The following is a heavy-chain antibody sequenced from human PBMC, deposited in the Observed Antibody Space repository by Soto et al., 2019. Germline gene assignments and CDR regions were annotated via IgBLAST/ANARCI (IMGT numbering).Heavy chain of an antibody. Sequence: ESGPTLVNPTQTLTLTCTFSGFSLSTTGVGVGWIRQPPGKALEWLALIYWDDDKRYSPSLKSRLTITKDTSKNQVVLTMTNMDPVDTATYYCAHRTYSSSWRGWRQRSNWFDPWGQGTLVTVSS. CDR3: AHRTYSSSWRGWRQRSNWFDP. CDR2: IYWDDDK. V-gene: IGHV2-5*02. J-gene: IGHJ5*02. D-gene: IGHD6-13*01. CDR1: GFSLSTTGVG.